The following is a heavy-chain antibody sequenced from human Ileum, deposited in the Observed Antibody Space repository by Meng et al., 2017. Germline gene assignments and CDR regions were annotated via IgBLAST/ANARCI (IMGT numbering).Heavy chain of an antibody. Sequence: GESLKISCVASGFTFSSYAMSWVRQAPGKGLEWVSGINSGGDVTYYADSVKGRFTISRDNSKNTLYLQMKSLRVEDTAVYFCANGNSPDYWGQGTLVTVSS. CDR2: INSGGDVT. CDR1: GFTFSSYA. V-gene: IGHV3-23*01. J-gene: IGHJ4*02. D-gene: IGHD1-14*01. CDR3: ANGNSPDY.